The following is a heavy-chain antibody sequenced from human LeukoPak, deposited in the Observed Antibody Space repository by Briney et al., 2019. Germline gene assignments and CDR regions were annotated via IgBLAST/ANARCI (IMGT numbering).Heavy chain of an antibody. CDR2: MSDSGGRT. CDR1: GITLSNYG. J-gene: IGHJ4*02. V-gene: IGHV3-23*01. Sequence: GGSLRLSCAVSGITLSNYGMSWVRPAPGKGLEWVAGMSDSGGRTNYADSVKGRFTISRDNPKNTLYLQMNSLRAEDTAVYFCAKRGVVIRVILVGFHKEAYYFDSWGQGALVTVSS. CDR3: AKRGVVIRVILVGFHKEAYYFDS. D-gene: IGHD3-22*01.